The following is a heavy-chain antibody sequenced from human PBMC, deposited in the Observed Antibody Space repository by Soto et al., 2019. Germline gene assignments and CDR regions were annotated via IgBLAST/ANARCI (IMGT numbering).Heavy chain of an antibody. D-gene: IGHD6-19*01. CDR1: GFTFTKHW. V-gene: IGHV3-74*01. Sequence: EVQLVESGGGRVQPGGSLRLSCAATGFTFTKHWMHWVRQAPGKGLVWVSRINSDGITTFYADSVRGRFTISRDNARTTVFLQMNSLRGEDTGVYYCARGIQWRYGMDVWGQGTTVTVSS. CDR2: INSDGITT. J-gene: IGHJ6*02. CDR3: ARGIQWRYGMDV.